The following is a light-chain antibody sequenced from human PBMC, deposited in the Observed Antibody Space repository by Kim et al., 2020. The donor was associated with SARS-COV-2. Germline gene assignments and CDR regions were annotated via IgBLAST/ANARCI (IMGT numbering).Light chain of an antibody. CDR2: RLS. V-gene: IGKV2-40*01. CDR1: QSVSGG. J-gene: IGKJ4*01. Sequence: VTPGEPASISCTARQSVSGGLAWYVQKPGQSPQLLIYRLSYRASGVPDRFSGSGSGTDFTLKISRVEAEDAGVYYCMQRVEFPLTFGGGTKVDIK. CDR3: MQRVEFPLT.